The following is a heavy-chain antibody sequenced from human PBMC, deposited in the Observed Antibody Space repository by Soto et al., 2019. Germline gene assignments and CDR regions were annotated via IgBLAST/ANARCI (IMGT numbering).Heavy chain of an antibody. D-gene: IGHD5-18*01. Sequence: EVQLLESGGGLVQPGGSLRLSCAASGFTFSSYAMRWVRQAPVKGLEWVSAISGSGGSTYYADSVKGRFTISRDNSKNTLYLQMNSLRAEDTAVYYCAKAGGYNYGYQETDYWGQGTLVTVSS. CDR2: ISGSGGST. CDR1: GFTFSSYA. CDR3: AKAGGYNYGYQETDY. V-gene: IGHV3-23*01. J-gene: IGHJ4*02.